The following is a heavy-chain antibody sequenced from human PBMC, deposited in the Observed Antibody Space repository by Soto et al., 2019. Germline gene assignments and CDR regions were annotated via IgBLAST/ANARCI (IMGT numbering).Heavy chain of an antibody. CDR2: INHSGST. J-gene: IGHJ3*02. V-gene: IGHV4-34*01. CDR1: GGSFSGYY. D-gene: IGHD3-3*01. CDR3: ARLALRFHGVFDI. Sequence: QVQLQQWGAGLLKPSETLSLTCAVYGGSFSGYYWSWIRQPPGKGLEWIGEINHSGSTNYNPSLKSRVTISVDTSKNQFSLKLSSVTAADTAVYYCARLALRFHGVFDIWGQGTMVTVSS.